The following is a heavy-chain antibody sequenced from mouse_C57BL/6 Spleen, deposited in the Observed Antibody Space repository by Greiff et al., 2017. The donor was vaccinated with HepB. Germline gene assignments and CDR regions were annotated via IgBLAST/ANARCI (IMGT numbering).Heavy chain of an antibody. V-gene: IGHV1-52*01. Sequence: QVQLQQPGAELVRPGSSVKLSCKASGYTFTSYWMHWVKQSPIQGLEWIGNIEPSDSDTNYNQKFKDKATLTVYKSSSTAYMQHSSLTSEDSAVYYGARWGLLYSNSLDYWGQGTSLTVSS. CDR3: ARWGLLYSNSLDY. D-gene: IGHD2-5*01. J-gene: IGHJ2*02. CDR2: IEPSDSDT. CDR1: GYTFTSYW.